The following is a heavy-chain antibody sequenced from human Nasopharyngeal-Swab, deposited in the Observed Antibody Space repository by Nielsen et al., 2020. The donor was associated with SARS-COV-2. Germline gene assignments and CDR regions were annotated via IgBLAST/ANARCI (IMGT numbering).Heavy chain of an antibody. J-gene: IGHJ6*02. Sequence: SETLSLTCTVSGGSISSSSYYWGWIRQPPGKGLEWIGSLYYSGSTYYNPSLKSRVPISVDTSKNQFSLKLSSVTAADTAVYYCVGSSWYGDYYYYYGMDVWGQGTTVTVSS. V-gene: IGHV4-39*07. D-gene: IGHD6-13*01. CDR2: LYYSGST. CDR3: VGSSWYGDYYYYYGMDV. CDR1: GGSISSSSYY.